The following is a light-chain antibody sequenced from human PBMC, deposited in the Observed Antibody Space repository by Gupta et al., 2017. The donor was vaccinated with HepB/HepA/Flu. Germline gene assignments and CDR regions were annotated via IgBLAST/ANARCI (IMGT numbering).Light chain of an antibody. Sequence: IVSTQPPATLSLSPGERATLSCRASQSVSSYLAWYQQKPGQAPRLLIYDASNRATGIPARFSGSGCGTDFTLTISSLEPEDFAVYYCQQRSNCPPEYTFGQGTKLEIK. J-gene: IGKJ2*01. CDR2: DAS. V-gene: IGKV3-11*01. CDR3: QQRSNCPPEYT. CDR1: QSVSSY.